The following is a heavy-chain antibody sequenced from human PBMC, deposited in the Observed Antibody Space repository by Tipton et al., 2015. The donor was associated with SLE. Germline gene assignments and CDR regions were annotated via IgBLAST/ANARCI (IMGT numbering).Heavy chain of an antibody. V-gene: IGHV3-23*01. D-gene: IGHD3-10*01. J-gene: IGHJ4*03. CDR2: IRNSGDTT. CDR3: AKAGLNYCGDY. CDR1: GFTFSSYA. Sequence: GSLRLSCAASGFTFSSYAMSWVRQAPGKGLEWVSSIRNSGDTTYYADSVTGRFTISRDNSKNTLYLQMNSLRAEDTALYYCAKAGLNYCGDYWGQGTTVTVSS.